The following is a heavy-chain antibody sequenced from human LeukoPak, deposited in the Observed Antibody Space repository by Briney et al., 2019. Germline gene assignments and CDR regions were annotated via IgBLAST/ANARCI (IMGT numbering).Heavy chain of an antibody. J-gene: IGHJ3*02. V-gene: IGHV4-30-4*08. D-gene: IGHD6-13*01. CDR3: ARARRFAAAGTTAFDI. CDR2: IYYSGNT. Sequence: SETLSLTCTVSGGSVSSGDYYWSWIRQLPGKGLEWIGYIYYSGNTYYNPSLKSRLTISVDTSKNQFSLKLTSVTAADTAVYYCARARRFAAAGTTAFDIWGQRTMVTVSS. CDR1: GGSVSSGDYY.